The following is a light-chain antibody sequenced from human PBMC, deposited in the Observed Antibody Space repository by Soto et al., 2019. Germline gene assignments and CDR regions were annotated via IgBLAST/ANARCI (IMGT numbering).Light chain of an antibody. V-gene: IGLV2-23*01. J-gene: IGLJ2*01. Sequence: QSALTQPASVSGSPGQSINISCTGTSSDVGSYNLVSWYQQHPGKAPKLMIYEGSKRPSGVSNRFSGSKSGNTASLTISGLQAEDEADYYCCSYAGSSTPVVFGGGTKLTVL. CDR1: SSDVGSYNL. CDR2: EGS. CDR3: CSYAGSSTPVV.